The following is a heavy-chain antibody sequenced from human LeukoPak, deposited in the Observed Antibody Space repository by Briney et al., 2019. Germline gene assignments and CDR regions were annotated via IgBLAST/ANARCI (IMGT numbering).Heavy chain of an antibody. J-gene: IGHJ4*02. CDR3: AQGFSSGWYPN. Sequence: IGVRQTPEKELEWISAISINGETTWYADSVKGRFIISRDNSKNVLYLQLSSLRVEDTAVYYCAQGFSSGWYPNWGQGSLVSVSS. V-gene: IGHV3-23*01. D-gene: IGHD6-19*01. CDR2: ISINGETT.